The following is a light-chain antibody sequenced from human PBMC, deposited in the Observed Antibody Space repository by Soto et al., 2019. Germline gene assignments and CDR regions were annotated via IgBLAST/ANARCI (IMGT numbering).Light chain of an antibody. CDR2: GAS. J-gene: IGKJ1*01. V-gene: IGKV1-27*01. CDR3: QNYDSDPRT. Sequence: DIQMTQSPSSLSASVGDRVTITCRASQGIRNYLAWYQQKPGKVPKLLISGASTLQSGVPSRFSGSGSGTDFTLTISSLQPEDVATYYCQNYDSDPRTFGRGTKVEIK. CDR1: QGIRNY.